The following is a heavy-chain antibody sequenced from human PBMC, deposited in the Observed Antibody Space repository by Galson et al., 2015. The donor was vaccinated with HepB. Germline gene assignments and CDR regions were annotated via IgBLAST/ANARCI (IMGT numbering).Heavy chain of an antibody. CDR2: IGTTGSYT. CDR3: ARGGGFLDL. Sequence: SLRLSCAASGFGLNSFSMNWVRQPPGKGLESVSSIGTTGSYTFYPDSVKGRFTISRDNAKNSLFLQMDSLRVEDTAVYYCARGGGFLDLWGQGTKVTVSS. D-gene: IGHD5-12*01. J-gene: IGHJ3*01. V-gene: IGHV3-21*01. CDR1: GFGLNSFS.